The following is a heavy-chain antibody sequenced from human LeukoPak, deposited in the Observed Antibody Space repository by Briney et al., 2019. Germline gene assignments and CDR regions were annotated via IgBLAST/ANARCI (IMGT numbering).Heavy chain of an antibody. CDR1: GYTFTSYG. Sequence: ASVKVSCKASGYTFTSYGISWVRQAPGQGLEWMGWMNPNSGNTGYAQKFQGRVTMTRNTSISTAYMELSSLRSEDTAVYYCARTVVDYDFWSGYFTRPFYGMDVWGQGTTVTVSS. CDR2: MNPNSGNT. V-gene: IGHV1-8*02. J-gene: IGHJ6*02. D-gene: IGHD3-3*01. CDR3: ARTVVDYDFWSGYFTRPFYGMDV.